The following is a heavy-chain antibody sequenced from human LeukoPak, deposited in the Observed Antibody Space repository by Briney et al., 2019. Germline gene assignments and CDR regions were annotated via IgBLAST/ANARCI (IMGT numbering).Heavy chain of an antibody. J-gene: IGHJ4*02. V-gene: IGHV3-48*03. CDR3: VRLPTVTTMGY. D-gene: IGHD4-17*01. CDR2: ISHSGRTI. Sequence: GGSLRLSCAGSGFTFSSYEMNWVRQAPGQGLEWGSYISHSGRTIYYADSVKGRFTISRDNAKNSLYLQMNSLRAEDTATYYCVRLPTVTTMGYWGQGALVTVSS. CDR1: GFTFSSYE.